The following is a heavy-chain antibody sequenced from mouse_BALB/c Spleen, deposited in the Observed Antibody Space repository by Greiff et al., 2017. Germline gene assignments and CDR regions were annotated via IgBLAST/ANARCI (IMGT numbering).Heavy chain of an antibody. CDR3: ARKKEYGNSYFDY. V-gene: IGHV1-69*01. D-gene: IGHD2-10*02. J-gene: IGHJ2*01. CDR1: GYTFTDYW. CDR2: IDTSDSYT. Sequence: VQLQQPGAELVMPGASVKMSCKASGYTFTDYWMHWVKQRPGQGLEWIGAIDTSDSYTSYNQKFKGKATLTVDESSSTAYMQLSSLTSEDSAVYYCARKKEYGNSYFDYWGQGTTLTVSS.